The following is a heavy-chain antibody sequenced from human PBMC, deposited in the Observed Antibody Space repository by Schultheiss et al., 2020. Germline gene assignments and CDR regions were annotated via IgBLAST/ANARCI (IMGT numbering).Heavy chain of an antibody. D-gene: IGHD3-10*01. CDR3: ARARITYYASGNSIHPFEY. J-gene: IGHJ4*02. CDR2: IYYSGST. CDR1: GGSISSGGYY. Sequence: SETLSLTCTVSGGSISSGGYYWSWIRQPPGKGLEWIGNIYYSGSTNYNPSLKSRVTISVDTSKNQFSLKLSSVTAADTALYYCARARITYYASGNSIHPFEYWGQGTLVTVSS. V-gene: IGHV4-61*08.